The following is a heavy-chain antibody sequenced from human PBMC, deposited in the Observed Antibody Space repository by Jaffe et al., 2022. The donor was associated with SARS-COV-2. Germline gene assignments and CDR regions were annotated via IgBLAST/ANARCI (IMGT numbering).Heavy chain of an antibody. CDR1: GYSFTSYW. V-gene: IGHV5-10-1*03. J-gene: IGHJ6*02. Sequence: EVQLVQSGAEVKKPGESLRISCKGSGYSFTSYWISWVRQMPGKGLEWMGRIDPSDSYTNYSPSFQGHVTISADKSISTAYLQWSSLKASDTAMYYCARHRWEVPAPPDGMDVWGQGTTVTVSS. D-gene: IGHD2-2*01. CDR3: ARHRWEVPAPPDGMDV. CDR2: IDPSDSYT.